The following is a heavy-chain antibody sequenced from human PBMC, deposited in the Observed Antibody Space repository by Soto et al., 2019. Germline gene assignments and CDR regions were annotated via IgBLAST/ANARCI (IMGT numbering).Heavy chain of an antibody. CDR1: GFAFSSHS. J-gene: IGHJ4*02. CDR2: TSPRGNSI. CDR3: VKGRLDTAYFDL. D-gene: IGHD2-21*01. Sequence: EVQLVESGGGLIQPGGSLRLSCAASGFAFSSHSMYWVRQAPGKGLEWVSYTSPRGNSIQYADSVRGRFTIYRDNARNSLSLQMNCLRDDDTAVYYCVKGRLDTAYFDLWGQGSLVTVSS. V-gene: IGHV3-48*02.